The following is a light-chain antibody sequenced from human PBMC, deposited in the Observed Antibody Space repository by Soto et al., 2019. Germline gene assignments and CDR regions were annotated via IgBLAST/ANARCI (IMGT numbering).Light chain of an antibody. Sequence: EIVLTQSPGTLSLSPGERATLSCRASQSLSSSYVVWYQQKPVQAPRLLIYAASRRATGIPDRFSGSGSATEYTLTISRLEPEDFAVYYCQQQGTFGQGTKLEIK. CDR3: QQQGT. V-gene: IGKV3-20*01. CDR2: AAS. J-gene: IGKJ2*01. CDR1: QSLSSSY.